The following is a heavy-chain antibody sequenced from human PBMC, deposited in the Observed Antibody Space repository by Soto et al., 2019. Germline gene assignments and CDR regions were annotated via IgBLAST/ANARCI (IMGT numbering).Heavy chain of an antibody. CDR3: ARGGQGWTYYPFDY. CDR2: IYYSGST. V-gene: IGHV4-31*03. CDR1: GGSISGSGYY. Sequence: QVQLQESGPGLVKPSQTLSLTCTVSGGSISGSGYYWSWIRQHPGKGLEWIGYIYYSGSTYYNPSLKSRVTISVDTSKNQFSLKLSSVTAADTAVYYCARGGQGWTYYPFDYWGQGPLVTVSS. D-gene: IGHD3-10*01. J-gene: IGHJ4*02.